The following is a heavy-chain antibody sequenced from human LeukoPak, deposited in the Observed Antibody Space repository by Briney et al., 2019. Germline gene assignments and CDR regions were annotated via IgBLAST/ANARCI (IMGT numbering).Heavy chain of an antibody. CDR3: ARDGLEGSNLEAFNI. CDR1: GDSISTYY. CDR2: IYYRGST. V-gene: IGHV4-59*01. J-gene: IGHJ3*02. D-gene: IGHD1-26*01. Sequence: SATLSLTCTVAGDSISTYYWNWVRQPPGKGLEWIGFIYYRGSTDYNPSLKSRRTISVDTSNNQFSLKLSSVSAADTAVYYCARDGLEGSNLEAFNIWVQGTMVTVSS.